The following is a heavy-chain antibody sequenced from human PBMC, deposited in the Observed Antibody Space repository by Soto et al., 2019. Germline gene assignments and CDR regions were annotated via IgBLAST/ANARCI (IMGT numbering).Heavy chain of an antibody. CDR2: IYYSGST. CDR1: DGSISSYY. CDR3: ARRRAQQLVAGGAFDYYYYMDV. V-gene: IGHV4-59*01. D-gene: IGHD6-13*01. Sequence: SETLSLTCTVSDGSISSYYWSWIRQPPGKGLEWIGYIYYSGSTNYNPSLKSRVTISVDTSKNQFSLKLSSVTAADTAVYYCARRRAQQLVAGGAFDYYYYMDVWGKGTTVTVSS. J-gene: IGHJ6*03.